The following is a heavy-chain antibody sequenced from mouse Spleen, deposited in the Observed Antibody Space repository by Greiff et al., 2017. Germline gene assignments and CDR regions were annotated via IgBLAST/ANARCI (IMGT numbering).Heavy chain of an antibody. Sequence: EVKLMESGPGLVKPSQSLSLTCSVTGYSITSGYYWNWIRQFPGNKLEWMGYISYDGSNNYNPSLKNRISITRDTSKNQFFLKLNSVTTEDTATYYCARDLEGSSLFAYWGQGTLVTVSA. CDR1: GYSITSGYY. D-gene: IGHD1-1*01. CDR2: ISYDGSN. V-gene: IGHV3-6*01. CDR3: ARDLEGSSLFAY. J-gene: IGHJ3*01.